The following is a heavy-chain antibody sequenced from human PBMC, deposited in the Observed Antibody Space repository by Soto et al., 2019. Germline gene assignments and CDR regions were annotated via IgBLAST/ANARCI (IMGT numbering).Heavy chain of an antibody. CDR1: GFSLTTSGVG. D-gene: IGHD3-3*01. V-gene: IGHV2-5*02. CDR2: IYWDDDK. J-gene: IGHJ4*02. CDR3: AHRVLRTVFGLVTTTAIYFDF. Sequence: QITLNESGPTPVKPRQTLTLTCTFSGFSLTTSGVGVGWIRQSPGKAPEWLALIYWDDDKRYSPSLKSKLTITKDTSKTQVVLTMADLAPADTATYYCAHRVLRTVFGLVTTTAIYFDFWGQGTPVAVSS.